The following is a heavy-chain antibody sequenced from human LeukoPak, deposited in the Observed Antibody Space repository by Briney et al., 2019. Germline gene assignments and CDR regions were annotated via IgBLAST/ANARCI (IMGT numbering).Heavy chain of an antibody. CDR3: ARDYAKTGYCSGTSCPDAFDL. D-gene: IGHD2-2*03. CDR2: IYTSGST. Sequence: PSETLSLTCTVSGGSISSYYWSWIRQPAGKGLEWIGRIYTSGSTNYNPSLKSRVTMSVDTSKNQFSLKLSSVTAADTAVYYCARDYAKTGYCSGTSCPDAFDLWGQGTMVTVSS. V-gene: IGHV4-4*07. J-gene: IGHJ3*01. CDR1: GGSISSYY.